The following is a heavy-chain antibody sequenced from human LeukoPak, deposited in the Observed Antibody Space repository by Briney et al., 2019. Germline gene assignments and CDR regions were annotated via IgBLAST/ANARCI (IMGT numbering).Heavy chain of an antibody. CDR3: ARVDYYDSSGYVDY. Sequence: SETLSLTCSVSGGSISSYYWSWIRQPPGKGLEWIGYMYYSGSTHYNPSLESRVTISVDTSKNQFSLKLSSVTAADTAVYYCARVDYYDSSGYVDYWGQGTLVTVSS. CDR1: GGSISSYY. V-gene: IGHV4-59*01. CDR2: MYYSGST. J-gene: IGHJ4*02. D-gene: IGHD3-22*01.